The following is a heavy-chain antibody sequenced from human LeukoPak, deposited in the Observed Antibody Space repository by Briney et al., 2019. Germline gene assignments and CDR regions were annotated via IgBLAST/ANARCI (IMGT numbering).Heavy chain of an antibody. CDR1: GFTFSSYE. CDR2: ICSSGSTI. D-gene: IGHD6-6*01. Sequence: GGSLRLSCAASGFTFSSYEMNWVRQAPGKGLEWVSYICSSGSTIYYADSVKGRFTISRDNAKNSLYLQMNSLRAEDTAVYYCARVSWQLVFDYWGQGTLVTVSS. V-gene: IGHV3-48*03. J-gene: IGHJ4*02. CDR3: ARVSWQLVFDY.